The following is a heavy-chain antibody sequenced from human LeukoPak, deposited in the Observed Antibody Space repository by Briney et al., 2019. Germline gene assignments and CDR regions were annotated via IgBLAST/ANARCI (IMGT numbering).Heavy chain of an antibody. CDR2: ISSSGSTI. Sequence: GGSLRLSCVASGFNFNNFNMSWVRQAPGKGLEWVSYISSSGSTIYYADSVKGRFTISRDNAKNSLYLQMNSLRAEDTAVYYCARRDIVVVPAAPVGYYYYMDVWGKGTTVTVSS. J-gene: IGHJ6*03. D-gene: IGHD2-2*01. V-gene: IGHV3-11*04. CDR1: GFNFNNFN. CDR3: ARRDIVVVPAAPVGYYYYMDV.